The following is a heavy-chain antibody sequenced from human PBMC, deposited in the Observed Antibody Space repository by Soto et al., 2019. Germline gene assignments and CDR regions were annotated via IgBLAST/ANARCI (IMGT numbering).Heavy chain of an antibody. J-gene: IGHJ6*03. V-gene: IGHV4-61*08. CDR1: GVSITSGGSC. D-gene: IGHD1-7*01. CDR3: ARVNSAGTTRYYYYYMDV. CDR2: IFYSGSA. Sequence: SETLSLTCTVSGVSITSGGSCWAWLRQHPGKDLEWIGHIFYSGSAYYNSSIKSRATISVDTSKHQFSLKLSSVAAADTAVYYCARVNSAGTTRYYYYYMDVWGKGTTVTVSS.